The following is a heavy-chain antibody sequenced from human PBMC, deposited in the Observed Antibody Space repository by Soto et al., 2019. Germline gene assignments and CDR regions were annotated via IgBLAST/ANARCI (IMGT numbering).Heavy chain of an antibody. D-gene: IGHD5-12*01. J-gene: IGHJ3*02. CDR1: GFTVSSNY. CDR3: ARDGRGYSGYDHAFDI. Sequence: GGSLRLSCAASGFTVSSNYMSWVRQAPGKGLEWVSLIQSGGTTYYAGSVKGRFTISRDNAKNTLYLQMNSLRDEDTAVYYCARDGRGYSGYDHAFDIWGQGTMVTVSS. V-gene: IGHV3-66*01. CDR2: IQSGGTT.